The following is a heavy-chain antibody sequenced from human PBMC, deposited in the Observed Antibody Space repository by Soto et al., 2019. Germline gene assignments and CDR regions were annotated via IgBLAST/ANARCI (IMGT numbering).Heavy chain of an antibody. V-gene: IGHV4-59*11. CDR1: GGSINNHY. CDR2: IYYSGST. D-gene: IGHD6-19*01. J-gene: IGHJ6*02. Sequence: PSETLSLTSTVSGGSINNHYWSWIRQPPGKGLEWLGYIYYSGSTNYNPSLKSRVTISVDTSKNQFSLKLSSVTAADTAVYYCAREGGIAVAVIGKYYYGMDVWGQGTTVTVS. CDR3: AREGGIAVAVIGKYYYGMDV.